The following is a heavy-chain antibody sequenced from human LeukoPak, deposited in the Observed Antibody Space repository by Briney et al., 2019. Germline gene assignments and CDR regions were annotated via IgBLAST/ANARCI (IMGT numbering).Heavy chain of an antibody. D-gene: IGHD3-22*01. Sequence: SETLSLTCTVSGGSISSYYWSWIRQPPGKGLEWIGNIYYSGSTNYNPSLKSRVTISVDTSKNQLSLKLSSVTAADTAVYYCTRGSIAYYYMDVWGKGTTVTVSS. J-gene: IGHJ6*03. CDR1: GGSISSYY. CDR2: IYYSGST. V-gene: IGHV4-59*01. CDR3: TRGSIAYYYMDV.